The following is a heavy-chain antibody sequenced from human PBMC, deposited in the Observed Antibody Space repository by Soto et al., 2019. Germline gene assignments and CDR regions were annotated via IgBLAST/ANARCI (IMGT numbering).Heavy chain of an antibody. CDR3: ARGAPTRYSSSWYTPFDY. V-gene: IGHV4-31*03. J-gene: IGHJ4*02. D-gene: IGHD6-13*01. CDR1: GGSISSGGYY. Sequence: SETLSLTCTVSGGSISSGGYYWSWIRQHPGKGLEWIGYIYYSGSTYYNPSLKSRVTISVDTSKNQFSLKLSSVTAADTAVYYCARGAPTRYSSSWYTPFDYWGQGTLVTVSS. CDR2: IYYSGST.